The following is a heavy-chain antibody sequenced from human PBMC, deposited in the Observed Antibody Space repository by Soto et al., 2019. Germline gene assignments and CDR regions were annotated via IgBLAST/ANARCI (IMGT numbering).Heavy chain of an antibody. CDR2: ISPGGGST. CDR1: GFTFSSYA. V-gene: IGHV3-23*01. Sequence: EVQLLESGGDLVQPGGSLRLSCAASGFTFSSYAMSWVRQAPGKGLEWVSTISPGGGSTYYADSVEGRFTISRDNSKSTLYLQLNSLRDDDTAVYYCAKDRGSGDQGRVRFDPWGQGTLVTVSS. D-gene: IGHD2-15*01. J-gene: IGHJ5*02. CDR3: AKDRGSGDQGRVRFDP.